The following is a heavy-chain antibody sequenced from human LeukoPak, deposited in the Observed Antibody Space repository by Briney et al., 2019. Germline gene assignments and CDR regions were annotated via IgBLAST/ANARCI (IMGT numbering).Heavy chain of an antibody. CDR2: IYPNNGAT. CDR1: GDTFSGTGWY. J-gene: IGHJ4*02. D-gene: IGHD3-10*01. Sequence: DSVKVSCKASGDTFSGTGWYLYWLRQAPGQGLECMGWIYPNNGATAYAQKFQGRVAMTRDTSISTAYMELRRLRPDDTAVYYCARDGPTQMVEFDYWGQGTLVTVSS. V-gene: IGHV1-2*02. CDR3: ARDGPTQMVEFDY.